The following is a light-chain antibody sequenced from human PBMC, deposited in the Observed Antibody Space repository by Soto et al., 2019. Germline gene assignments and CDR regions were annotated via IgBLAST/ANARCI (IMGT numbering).Light chain of an antibody. J-gene: IGKJ1*01. CDR3: QQYGFYPWT. CDR2: KAS. Sequence: DIQMTQSPSTLSASVGDRVTITCRASQSINGWLAWYQQKPGKAPKLLISKASSLESGVPSRFSGSGSGTEFTLTISNLQPDDFATYYCQQYGFYPWTFGQGTKVDIK. V-gene: IGKV1-5*03. CDR1: QSINGW.